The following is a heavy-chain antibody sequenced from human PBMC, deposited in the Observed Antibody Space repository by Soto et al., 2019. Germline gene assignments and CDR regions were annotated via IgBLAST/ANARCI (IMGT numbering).Heavy chain of an antibody. CDR3: ARDQWLQYGGDYYYGMDV. CDR2: INPSGGST. V-gene: IGHV1-46*01. D-gene: IGHD4-17*01. J-gene: IGHJ6*02. Sequence: RASVKVSCKASGYTFTNYYMHWVRQAPGQGLEWMGIINPSGGSTSYAQKFQGRVTMTRDTSTSTVYMELSSLRSEDTAVYYCARDQWLQYGGDYYYGMDVWGQGTTVTVSS. CDR1: GYTFTNYY.